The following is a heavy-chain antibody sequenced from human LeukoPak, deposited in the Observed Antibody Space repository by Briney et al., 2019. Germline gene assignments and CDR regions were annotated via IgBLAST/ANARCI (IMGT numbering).Heavy chain of an antibody. CDR3: VRDQQWLVPDY. CDR2: ISVSSAMT. Sequence: GGSLRLSCAGSGFTFSSRGMSWVRQPPGKGLQWVSGISVSSAMTYYVDSVKGRFIISRDNSKNTVYLQMNSLTTEDTAVYYCVRDQQWLVPDYWGQGARLTVSS. V-gene: IGHV3-23*01. D-gene: IGHD6-19*01. J-gene: IGHJ4*02. CDR1: GFTFSSRG.